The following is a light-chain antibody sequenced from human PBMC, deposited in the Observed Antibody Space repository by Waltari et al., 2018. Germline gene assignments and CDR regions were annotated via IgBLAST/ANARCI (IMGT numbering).Light chain of an antibody. V-gene: IGLV2-23*02. CDR2: EVT. Sequence: QSALTQPASVSGSPGQSLTISCTGASSDFGSYNLVSWYQQHPGKAPKVMIYEVTKRPSGLSDRFSGSRSGNTASLTISGLQPEDEADYYCCSYAGSGTLDVVFGGGTKLTVL. CDR3: CSYAGSGTLDVV. CDR1: SSDFGSYNL. J-gene: IGLJ2*01.